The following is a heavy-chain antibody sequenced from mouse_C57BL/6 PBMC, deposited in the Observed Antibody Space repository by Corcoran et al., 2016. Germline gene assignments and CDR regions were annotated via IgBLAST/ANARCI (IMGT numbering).Heavy chain of an antibody. D-gene: IGHD3-1*01. J-gene: IGHJ3*01. Sequence: QVTLKESSPGILQSSQTLSLTCSFSGFSLSTSGMGVSWIRQPSGKGLEWLAHIYWDDDKRYNPSLKSRLTISKDTSRNQVFLKITSVDTADTATYYCARRELGTWFAYWGQGTLVTVSA. V-gene: IGHV8-12*01. CDR3: ARRELGTWFAY. CDR1: GFSLSTSGMG. CDR2: IYWDDDK.